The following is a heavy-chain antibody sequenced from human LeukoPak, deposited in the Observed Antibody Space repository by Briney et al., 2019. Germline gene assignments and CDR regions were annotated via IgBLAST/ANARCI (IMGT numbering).Heavy chain of an antibody. CDR2: IYYTGST. CDR3: ARDSTAGGSYYDY. V-gene: IGHV4-39*07. D-gene: IGHD1-26*01. Sequence: PSETLSLTCIVSGGSISSSNYYWGWIRQPPGKGLEWIGTIYYTGSTNYNPSLKSRVTISVDTSKNQFSLKLSSVTAADTAVYYCARDSTAGGSYYDYWGQGTLVTVSS. J-gene: IGHJ4*02. CDR1: GGSISSSNYY.